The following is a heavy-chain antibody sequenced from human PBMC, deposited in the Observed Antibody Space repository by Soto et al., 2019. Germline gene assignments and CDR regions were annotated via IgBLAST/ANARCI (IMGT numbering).Heavy chain of an antibody. CDR3: ARSRYYSDFYFDY. J-gene: IGHJ4*02. Sequence: SETLSLTCAVSGGSIRGYYWSWIRQAPGKGLEWIGYMFYTGSTNYNPSLNSRVTIPVDTSKNQFSLKLRSVTAADTAVYYCARSRYYSDFYFDYWGQGILVTVSS. CDR2: MFYTGST. V-gene: IGHV4-59*01. D-gene: IGHD4-17*01. CDR1: GGSIRGYY.